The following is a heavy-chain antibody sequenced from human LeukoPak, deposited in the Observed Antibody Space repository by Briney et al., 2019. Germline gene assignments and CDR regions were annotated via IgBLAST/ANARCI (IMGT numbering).Heavy chain of an antibody. CDR1: GGSISSYY. D-gene: IGHD2/OR15-2a*01. V-gene: IGHV4-59*01. CDR3: ARGSIREDAFDI. CDR2: IYYSGST. Sequence: SETLSLTCTVSGGSISSYYWSWIRQPPGKGLEWIGYIYYSGSTNYNPSLKSRVTISVDTSKNQFSLKLSSVTAADTAVYYCARGSIREDAFDIWGQGTMVTDSS. J-gene: IGHJ3*02.